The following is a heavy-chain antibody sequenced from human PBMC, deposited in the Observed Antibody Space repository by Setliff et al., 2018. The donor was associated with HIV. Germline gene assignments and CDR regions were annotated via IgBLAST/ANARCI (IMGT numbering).Heavy chain of an antibody. CDR1: GFTFNTYA. CDR2: ISSSSSYI. Sequence: LRLSCAASGFTFNTYAMNWVRQAPGKGLEWVSSISSSSSYIYYADSVKGRFTISRDNAKNSLYLQMNSLRAEDTAVYYCARDYSSGWSEYLQHWGQGTLVTVSS. V-gene: IGHV3-21*01. J-gene: IGHJ1*01. CDR3: ARDYSSGWSEYLQH. D-gene: IGHD6-19*01.